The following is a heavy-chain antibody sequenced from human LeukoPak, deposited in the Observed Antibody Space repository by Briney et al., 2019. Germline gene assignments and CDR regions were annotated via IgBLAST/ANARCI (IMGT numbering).Heavy chain of an antibody. CDR1: EFTFSNYK. D-gene: IGHD3-16*01. Sequence: PGGSLRLSCAASEFTFSNYKMNWVRRAPGKGLEWVSSISSSSSYIYYADSVKGRFTISRDNATNSLYLQLNSLRAEDTAVYYCARDRGDQDPDAFDIWGQGTMVTVSS. J-gene: IGHJ3*02. CDR2: ISSSSSYI. CDR3: ARDRGDQDPDAFDI. V-gene: IGHV3-21*01.